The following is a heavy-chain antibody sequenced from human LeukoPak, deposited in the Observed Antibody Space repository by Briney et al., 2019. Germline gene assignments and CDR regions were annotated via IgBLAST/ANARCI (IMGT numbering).Heavy chain of an antibody. Sequence: GGSLRLSCAASGFTVSSSYMSWVRQAPGKGLEWVSVIYSGGSTYYADSVKGRFTISRDNSKNTLYLQMNSLRAEDTAVYYCARAVRDYYDSSGYWYWYFDLWGRGTLVTVSS. CDR3: ARAVRDYYDSSGYWYWYFDL. CDR2: IYSGGST. CDR1: GFTVSSSY. V-gene: IGHV3-53*01. D-gene: IGHD3-22*01. J-gene: IGHJ2*01.